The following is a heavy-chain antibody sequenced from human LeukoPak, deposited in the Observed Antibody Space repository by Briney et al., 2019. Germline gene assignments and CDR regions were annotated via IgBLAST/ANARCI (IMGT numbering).Heavy chain of an antibody. CDR2: ISGSGGST. CDR1: GFTFSSYA. Sequence: GGSLRLSCAASGFTFSSYAMSWVRQAPGKGLEWVSAISGSGGSTYYADSVKGRFTISRDNSKNTLYQQMNSLRAEDTAVYYCAKALAAAGDPGYYGMDVWGQGTTVTVSS. J-gene: IGHJ6*02. CDR3: AKALAAAGDPGYYGMDV. V-gene: IGHV3-23*01. D-gene: IGHD6-13*01.